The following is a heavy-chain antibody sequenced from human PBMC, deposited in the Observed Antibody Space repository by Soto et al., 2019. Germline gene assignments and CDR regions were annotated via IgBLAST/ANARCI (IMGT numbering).Heavy chain of an antibody. D-gene: IGHD3-3*01. V-gene: IGHV1-24*01. J-gene: IGHJ5*02. CDR1: GDTLTELS. CDR2: FDPEDGET. Sequence: SVKVSCKVSGDTLTELSMHWVRQAPGKGLEWMGGFDPEDGETIYAQKFQGRVTMTEDTSTDTAYMELSSLRSEDTAVYYCATELAIFGVIRISWFDPWGQGTLVTVSS. CDR3: ATELAIFGVIRISWFDP.